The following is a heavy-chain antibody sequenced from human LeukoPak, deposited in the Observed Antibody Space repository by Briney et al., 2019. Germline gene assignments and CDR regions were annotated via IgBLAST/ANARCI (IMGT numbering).Heavy chain of an antibody. J-gene: IGHJ4*02. Sequence: GGSLRLSCAASGXTFSSHAMHWVRQAPGKGLEWVAVISYDGTNKYYADSVKGRFTISRDNSKNTLYLQMNSLRAEDTAVYYCARERLGEHYFDYWGQGTLVTVSS. CDR3: ARERLGEHYFDY. CDR2: ISYDGTNK. V-gene: IGHV3-30-3*01. CDR1: GXTFSSHA. D-gene: IGHD1-1*01.